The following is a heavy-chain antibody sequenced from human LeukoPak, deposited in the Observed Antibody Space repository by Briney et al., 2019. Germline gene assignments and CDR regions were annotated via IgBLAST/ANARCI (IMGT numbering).Heavy chain of an antibody. Sequence: GGSLRLSCAASGFTVSSNYMSWVRQAPGKGLEWVSSISSSSSYIYYADSVKGRFTISRDNAKNSLYLQMNSLRAEDTAVYYCARAHKIRAWEVYMDVWGKGTTVTVSS. CDR1: GFTVSSNY. CDR3: ARAHKIRAWEVYMDV. D-gene: IGHD1-26*01. J-gene: IGHJ6*03. CDR2: ISSSSSYI. V-gene: IGHV3-21*01.